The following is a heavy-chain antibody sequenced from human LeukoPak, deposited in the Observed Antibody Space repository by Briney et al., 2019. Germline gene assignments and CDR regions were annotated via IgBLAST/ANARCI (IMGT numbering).Heavy chain of an antibody. V-gene: IGHV6-1*01. Sequence: SQTLSLTCAISGGSVSSNSAAWNWIRQSPSRGLEWLGRTYYRSKWYNDYAVSVKSRITINPDTSKNQFSLQLNSVTPEDTAVYYCASHLHDFWSGYYEYYFDYWGQGTLVTVSS. D-gene: IGHD3-3*01. CDR1: GGSVSSNSAA. CDR3: ASHLHDFWSGYYEYYFDY. J-gene: IGHJ4*02. CDR2: TYYRSKWYN.